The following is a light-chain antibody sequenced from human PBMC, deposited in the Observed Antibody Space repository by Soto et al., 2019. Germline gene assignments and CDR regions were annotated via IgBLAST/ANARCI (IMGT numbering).Light chain of an antibody. J-gene: IGKJ1*01. CDR1: QSVSDY. CDR3: QQSYSAPLT. Sequence: DIQMTQSPSSLSASVGDRVTITCRTSQSVSDYLNWYHQKPGKAPKLLIHTASILQSGVPSRFSGSGSGTDFTLTISGLQPADFATYYCQQSYSAPLTFGLGTTVDFK. CDR2: TAS. V-gene: IGKV1-39*01.